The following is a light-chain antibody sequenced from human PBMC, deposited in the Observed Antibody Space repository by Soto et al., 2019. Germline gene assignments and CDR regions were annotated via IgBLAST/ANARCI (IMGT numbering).Light chain of an antibody. CDR3: GSYAGTVCYG. V-gene: IGLV2-23*02. CDR1: GSLLGDYKL. CDR2: WVS. J-gene: IGLJ1*01. Sequence: LTQPASVSGSPGQSIPISCAGTGSLLGDYKLVSWFQQRPGKGTLLMICWVSTRRSGISNRFSGFNSGDTAYLTISGLQVEDEAVDFCGSYAGTVCYGFGRGSKV.